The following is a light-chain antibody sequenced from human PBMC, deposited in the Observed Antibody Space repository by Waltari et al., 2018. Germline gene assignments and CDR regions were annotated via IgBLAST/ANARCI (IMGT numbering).Light chain of an antibody. CDR3: LQDDSYPYT. Sequence: AIQMTQSPSSLSASVGDRVTITCRASNDIRNDLAWYQQKPGRVPKLLIFGASSLQSGVPSRFSGSGSGTDFTLTISSLQPEDFATYYCLQDDSYPYTFGPGTKVDVK. CDR1: NDIRND. J-gene: IGKJ3*01. V-gene: IGKV1-6*01. CDR2: GAS.